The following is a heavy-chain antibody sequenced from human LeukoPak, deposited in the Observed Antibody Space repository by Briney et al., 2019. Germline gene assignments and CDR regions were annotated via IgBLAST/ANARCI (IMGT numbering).Heavy chain of an antibody. D-gene: IGHD3-9*01. CDR2: ISSSGGST. J-gene: IGHJ5*02. Sequence: GGSLRLSCAASGFTFSSYAMSWVRQAPGKGLEWVSAISSSGGSTFYADSVKGRFTISRDSSKNTLFLQMNSLRAEDTAVYYCARLYDISNSWFDPWGQGTLVTVSS. CDR3: ARLYDISNSWFDP. CDR1: GFTFSSYA. V-gene: IGHV3-23*01.